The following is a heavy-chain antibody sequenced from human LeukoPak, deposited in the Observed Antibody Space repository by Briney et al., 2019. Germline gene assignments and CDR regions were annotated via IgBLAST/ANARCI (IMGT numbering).Heavy chain of an antibody. CDR1: GFTFSSYG. CDR3: ASTGHLMVRGAFDI. CDR2: TSSSDSGK. Sequence: GGSLRLSCAASGFTFSSYGMSWVRQAPGKGLEWVAATSSSDSGKYHADSVRGRFTISRDNSKNTVYLQMNSLRAEDTAVYYCASTGHLMVRGAFDIWGQGTMVTVSS. J-gene: IGHJ3*02. D-gene: IGHD2-8*01. V-gene: IGHV3-23*01.